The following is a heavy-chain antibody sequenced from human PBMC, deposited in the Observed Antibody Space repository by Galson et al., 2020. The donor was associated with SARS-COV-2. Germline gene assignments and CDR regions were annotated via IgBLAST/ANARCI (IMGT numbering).Heavy chain of an antibody. CDR3: ARQGVNMIVLVTVPGWYFDL. CDR1: GYSVSTTNY. Sequence: SETLSLTCTVSGYSVSTTNYWGWVRQPPGRGLEWLGSVYPSGTTYYNPSLKSRVTISVDTSKNQFSLRLDSVTAADMALYYCARQGVNMIVLVTVPGWYFDLWGRGTLVTVSS. J-gene: IGHJ2*01. V-gene: IGHV4-38-2*02. D-gene: IGHD3-22*01. CDR2: VYPSGTT.